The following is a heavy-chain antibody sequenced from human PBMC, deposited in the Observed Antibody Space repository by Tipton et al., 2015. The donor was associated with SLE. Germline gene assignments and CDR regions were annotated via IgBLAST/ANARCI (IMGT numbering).Heavy chain of an antibody. J-gene: IGHJ4*02. D-gene: IGHD3-9*01. Sequence: SLRLSCAASGFTFSSYWMHWVRQAPGKGLVWVSRINSDGSSTSYADSVKGRFTISRDNAKNTLYLQMNSLRAEDTAVYYCARDRYDIVTGYYQNAFDYWGRGSRVTVSS. CDR3: ARDRYDIVTGYYQNAFDY. CDR1: GFTFSSYW. V-gene: IGHV3-74*01. CDR2: INSDGSST.